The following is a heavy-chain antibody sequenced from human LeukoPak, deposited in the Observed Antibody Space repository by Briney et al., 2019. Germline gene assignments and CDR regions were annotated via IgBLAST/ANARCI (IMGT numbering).Heavy chain of an antibody. J-gene: IGHJ6*03. CDR3: ARQSIAARGYYYYMDV. CDR2: IYYSGST. Sequence: TTSQTLSLTWSVSGGSISSGGYYWSWIRPPPRKGLEWIVYIYYSGSTSYHPSLNSRVTISVYTSKNQFSLKLSSVTASDTAVYYCARQSIAARGYYYYMDVWGKGTTVTVS. D-gene: IGHD6-6*01. CDR1: GGSISSGGYY. V-gene: IGHV4-30-2*03.